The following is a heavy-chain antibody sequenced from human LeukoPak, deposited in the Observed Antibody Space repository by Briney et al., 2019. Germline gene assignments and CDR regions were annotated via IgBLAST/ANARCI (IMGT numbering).Heavy chain of an antibody. J-gene: IGHJ6*04. CDR2: IYYSGST. CDR3: ARKSGGGGNSMDV. CDR1: GGSISSYY. D-gene: IGHD3-16*01. V-gene: IGHV4-59*08. Sequence: SETLSLTCTVSGGSISSYYWTWIRQPPGKGLEWIGYIYYSGSTNYCPSLKSRLTISVDTSKNQFSLELSSVTAADTAVYYCARKSGGGGNSMDVWGKGTTVPVSS.